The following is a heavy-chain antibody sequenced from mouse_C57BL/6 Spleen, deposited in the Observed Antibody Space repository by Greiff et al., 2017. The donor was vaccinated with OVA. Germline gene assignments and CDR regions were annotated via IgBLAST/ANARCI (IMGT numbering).Heavy chain of an antibody. V-gene: IGHV1-26*01. CDR1: GYTFTDYY. CDR2: INPNNGGT. D-gene: IGHD2-4*01. Sequence: EVQLQQSGPELVKPGASVKISCKASGYTFTDYYMNWVKQSHGKSLEWIGDINPNNGGTSYNQKFKGKATLTVDKSSSTAYMELRSLTSEDSAVYYCASPIYYDYGDYWGQGTTLTVSS. J-gene: IGHJ2*01. CDR3: ASPIYYDYGDY.